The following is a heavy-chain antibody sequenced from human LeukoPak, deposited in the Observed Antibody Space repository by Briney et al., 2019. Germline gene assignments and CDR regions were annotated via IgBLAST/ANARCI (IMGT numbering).Heavy chain of an antibody. V-gene: IGHV4-59*01. CDR1: GGSINSYY. Sequence: SETLSLTCTVSGGSINSYYCSWIRQPPGKGLEWIGYIYYSGSTNYNPSLKSRVTISVDTSKNQFSLKLSSVTAADTAVYYCARAPRTTVTTWYDAFDIWGQGTMVTVSS. J-gene: IGHJ3*02. CDR3: ARAPRTTVTTWYDAFDI. D-gene: IGHD4-4*01. CDR2: IYYSGST.